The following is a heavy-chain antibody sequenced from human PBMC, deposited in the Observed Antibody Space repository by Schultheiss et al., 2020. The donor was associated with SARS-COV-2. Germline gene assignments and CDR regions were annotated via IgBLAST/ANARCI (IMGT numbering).Heavy chain of an antibody. D-gene: IGHD4-17*01. CDR2: ISGSGGST. CDR1: GFTFSSYA. J-gene: IGHJ5*02. CDR3: ARDGGDGDYGRWFDP. V-gene: IGHV3-23*01. Sequence: GGSLRLSCAASGFTFSSYAMSWVRQAPGKGLEWVSAISGSGGSTYYADSVKGRFTISRDNSKNTLYLQMNSLRAEDTAVYYCARDGGDGDYGRWFDPWGQGTLVTVSS.